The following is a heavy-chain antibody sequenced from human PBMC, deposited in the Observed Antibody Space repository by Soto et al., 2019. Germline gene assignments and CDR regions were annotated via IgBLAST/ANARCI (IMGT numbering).Heavy chain of an antibody. CDR3: ARVNYGDYYYGMDV. D-gene: IGHD4-17*01. Sequence: SETLSLTCTVSGGSINYSYWTWVRQPPGKGLEWIGYISYTGSANYNASLKSRLTISVDTSKNQFSLKLSSVTAADTALYYCARVNYGDYYYGMDVWGQGTTVTVSS. CDR1: GGSINYSY. CDR2: ISYTGSA. V-gene: IGHV4-59*01. J-gene: IGHJ6*02.